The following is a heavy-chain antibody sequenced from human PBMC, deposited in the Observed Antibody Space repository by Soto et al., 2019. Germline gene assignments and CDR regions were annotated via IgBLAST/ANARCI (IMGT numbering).Heavy chain of an antibody. CDR1: GFTFSSYA. Sequence: PGGSLRLSCAASGFTFSSYAMHWVRQAPGKGLEWVAVISYDGSNKYYADSVKGRFTISRDNSKNTLYLQMNSLRAEDTAVYYCAYTSLTYYYDSSGYAGMDVWGQGTTVTVSS. V-gene: IGHV3-30-3*01. CDR3: AYTSLTYYYDSSGYAGMDV. CDR2: ISYDGSNK. J-gene: IGHJ6*02. D-gene: IGHD3-22*01.